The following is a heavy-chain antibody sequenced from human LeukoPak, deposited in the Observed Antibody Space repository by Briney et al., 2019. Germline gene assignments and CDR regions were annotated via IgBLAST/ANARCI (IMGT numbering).Heavy chain of an antibody. Sequence: PGGSLRLSCAASGFTFSSYAMHWVRQAPGKGLEWVAVISYDGSNKYYADSVKGRFTISRDNSKNTLYLQMNSLRAEDTAVYYCARDMEFIRDGLDYWGQGTLVTVSS. CDR1: GFTFSSYA. CDR2: ISYDGSNK. V-gene: IGHV3-30*04. CDR3: ARDMEFIRDGLDY. J-gene: IGHJ4*02. D-gene: IGHD3-10*01.